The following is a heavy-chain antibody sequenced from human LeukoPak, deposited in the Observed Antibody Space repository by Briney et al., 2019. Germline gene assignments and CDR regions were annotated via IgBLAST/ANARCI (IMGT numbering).Heavy chain of an antibody. CDR2: ISVINNANT. CDR1: GYTFSSYG. J-gene: IGHJ4*02. CDR3: ATDYYDSSGYCDY. Sequence: ASVKVSCKASGYTFSSYGINWVRQAPGQGLEWMGWISVINNANTRYAQNFQGRLTMTTDTSTTTAYMELSSLRSEDTAVYYCATDYYDSSGYCDYWGQGTLVTVSS. V-gene: IGHV1-18*01. D-gene: IGHD3-22*01.